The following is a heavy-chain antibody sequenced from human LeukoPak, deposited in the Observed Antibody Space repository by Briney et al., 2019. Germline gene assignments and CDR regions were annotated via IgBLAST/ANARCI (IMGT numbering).Heavy chain of an antibody. D-gene: IGHD5-24*01. Sequence: ASVKVSCKASGYTFTSYGISWVRQAPGQGLEWMGWISAYNGNTNYAQKLQGRVTMTTDTSTSTAYMELRSLRSDDTAVYYCARTIEMATIWGRAYERYYFDYWGQGTLVTVSS. CDR2: ISAYNGNT. CDR1: GYTFTSYG. V-gene: IGHV1-18*01. CDR3: ARTIEMATIWGRAYERYYFDY. J-gene: IGHJ4*02.